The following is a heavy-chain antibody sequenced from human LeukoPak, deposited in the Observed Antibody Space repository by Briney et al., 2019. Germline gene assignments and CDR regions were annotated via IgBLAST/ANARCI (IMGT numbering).Heavy chain of an antibody. CDR1: GFTFSSYA. CDR3: ANDHIVATISSYYFDY. CDR2: ISGSGGST. Sequence: GGSLRLSCASSGFTFSSYAMSWVRQAPGKGLEWVSAISGSGGSTYYADSVKGRFTISRDNSKNTLYLQMNSLRAEDTAVYYCANDHIVATISSYYFDYWGQGTLVTVSS. J-gene: IGHJ4*02. D-gene: IGHD5-12*01. V-gene: IGHV3-23*01.